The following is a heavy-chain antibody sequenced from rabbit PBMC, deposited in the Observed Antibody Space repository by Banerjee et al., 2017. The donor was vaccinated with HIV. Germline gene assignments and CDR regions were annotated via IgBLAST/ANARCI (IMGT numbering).Heavy chain of an antibody. Sequence: QEQLEESGGDLVKPEGSLTLTCTASRFSFSSTYYMCWVRQAPGKGLEWIGWIITDDSAYYASWVNGRFTISSDNAQNTVDLQMNSLTAADTATYFCARDLAGVIGWNFGLWGQGTLVTVS. CDR2: IITDDSA. J-gene: IGHJ3*01. D-gene: IGHD4-1*01. V-gene: IGHV1S45*01. CDR3: ARDLAGVIGWNFGL. CDR1: RFSFSSTYY.